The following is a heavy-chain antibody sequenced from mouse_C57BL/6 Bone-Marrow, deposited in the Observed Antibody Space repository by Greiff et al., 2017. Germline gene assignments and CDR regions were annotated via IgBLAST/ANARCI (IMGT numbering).Heavy chain of an antibody. D-gene: IGHD2-4*01. J-gene: IGHJ3*01. CDR3: ASLYYDYDEGFAY. CDR1: GYTFTDYY. Sequence: VQLQESGAELVRPGASVKLSCKASGYTFTDYYINWVKQRPGQGLEWIARIYPGSGNTYYNEKFKGKATLTAEKSSSTAYMQLSSLTSEDSAVYFWASLYYDYDEGFAYWGQGTLVTVSA. V-gene: IGHV1-76*01. CDR2: IYPGSGNT.